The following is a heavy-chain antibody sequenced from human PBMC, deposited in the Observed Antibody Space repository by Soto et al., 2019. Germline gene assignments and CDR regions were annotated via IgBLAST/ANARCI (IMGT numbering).Heavy chain of an antibody. CDR2: INAGNGNT. J-gene: IGHJ4*02. D-gene: IGHD3-22*01. V-gene: IGHV1-3*01. CDR1: GYSFTRYA. Sequence: GASVKDSCKGTGYSFTRYAMFWVRQAPGHRLEWMGWINAGNGNTRNSQSFQGRITITMDTTAHKAYMELSRLRSEDTHVYYCARQRSGYYYLWDYWGQGTLVTVSS. CDR3: ARQRSGYYYLWDY.